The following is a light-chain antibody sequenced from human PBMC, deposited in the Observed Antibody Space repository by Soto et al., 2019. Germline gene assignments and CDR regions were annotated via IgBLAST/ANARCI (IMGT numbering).Light chain of an antibody. Sequence: MTQSPATLSVYHGERATRSCRASQSVSGKLAWYQQKPGQAPRLLIYDASTRATGIPARFSGSGSGTEITLTISRLQHEDVATYYCQQSDSSITFGQGTKVDIK. J-gene: IGKJ1*01. V-gene: IGKV3-15*01. CDR2: DAS. CDR1: QSVSGK. CDR3: QQSDSSIT.